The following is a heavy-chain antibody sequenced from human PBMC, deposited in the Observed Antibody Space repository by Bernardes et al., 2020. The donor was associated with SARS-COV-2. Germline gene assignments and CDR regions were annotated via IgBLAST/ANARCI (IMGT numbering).Heavy chain of an antibody. J-gene: IGHJ6*02. CDR3: TSEMATWDRGLFANTYYFYLMDV. Sequence: VESLFLSCAVSGLTISNNYMTWVRQAPGTGLEWVALMYSGGSKNYADAVKGRFTVARDNTKKKLHLQMISLRVEDTAVYYCTSEMATWDRGLFANTYYFYLMDVWGQGTTGTV. CDR2: MYSGGSK. CDR1: GLTISNNY. D-gene: IGHD3-22*01. V-gene: IGHV3-66*01.